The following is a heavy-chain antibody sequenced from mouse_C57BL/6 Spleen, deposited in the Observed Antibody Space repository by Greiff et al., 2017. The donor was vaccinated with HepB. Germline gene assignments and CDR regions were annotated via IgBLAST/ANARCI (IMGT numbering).Heavy chain of an antibody. CDR2: ISSGSSTI. CDR1: GFTFSDYG. J-gene: IGHJ4*01. Sequence: EVMLVESGGGLVKPGGSLKLSCAASGFTFSDYGMHWARQAPEKGLEWVAYISSGSSTIYYADTVKGRFTISRDNAKNTLFLQMTSLRSEDTAMYYCAREKRAMDYWGQGTSVTVSS. CDR3: AREKRAMDY. V-gene: IGHV5-17*01.